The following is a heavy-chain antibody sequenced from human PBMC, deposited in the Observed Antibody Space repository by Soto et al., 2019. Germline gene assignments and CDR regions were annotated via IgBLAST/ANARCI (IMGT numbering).Heavy chain of an antibody. CDR2: IKSKTDGGTT. J-gene: IGHJ6*02. Sequence: EVQLVESGGGLVKPGGSLRLSCAASGFTFSNAWMSWVRQAPGKGLEWVGRIKSKTDGGTTDYAAPVKGRFTISRDDSKNTLYLQMNSLKTEDTAVYYCTTDALGYDILTGYSPYYYYYGMDVWGQGTTVTVSS. D-gene: IGHD3-9*01. V-gene: IGHV3-15*01. CDR3: TTDALGYDILTGYSPYYYYYGMDV. CDR1: GFTFSNAW.